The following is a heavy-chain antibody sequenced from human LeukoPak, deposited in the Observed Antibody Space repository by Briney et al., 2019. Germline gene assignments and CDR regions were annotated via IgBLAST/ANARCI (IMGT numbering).Heavy chain of an antibody. D-gene: IGHD3-10*02. Sequence: PGGSLRLSCAASGFTFSNAWMSWVRQAPGKGLEWVSYISSSGSTIYYADSVKGRFTISRDNAKNSLYLQMNSLRAEDTAVYYCAELGITMIGGVWGKGTTVTISS. J-gene: IGHJ6*04. CDR2: ISSSGSTI. CDR3: AELGITMIGGV. V-gene: IGHV3-11*04. CDR1: GFTFSNAW.